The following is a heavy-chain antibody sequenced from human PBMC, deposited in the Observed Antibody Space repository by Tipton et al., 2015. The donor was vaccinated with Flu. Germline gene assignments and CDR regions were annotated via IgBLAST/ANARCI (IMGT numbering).Heavy chain of an antibody. CDR2: INPSGGST. CDR3: ARPIGLWLHGRSVGFDAFDI. D-gene: IGHD5-18*01. CDR1: GYTFTSYY. Sequence: QVQLVQSGPEVRKPGASVKVSCKASGYTFTSYYMHWVRQAPGQGLEWMGIINPSGGSTSYAQKFQGRVTMTRDTSTSTVYMELSSLRSEDTAVYYCARPIGLWLHGRSVGFDAFDIWGQGTMVTVSS. J-gene: IGHJ3*02. V-gene: IGHV1-46*01.